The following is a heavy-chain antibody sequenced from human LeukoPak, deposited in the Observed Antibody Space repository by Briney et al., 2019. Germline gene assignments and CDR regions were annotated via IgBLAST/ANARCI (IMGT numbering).Heavy chain of an antibody. Sequence: GGSLRLSCAASGFTFSSIAMTWVRQAPGKGLEWVSTIRGNGDTAYNADSVRGRFAISRDNSKNALFLQMNSLRVEDTARYYCAKGQELDDGVFDSWGQGTLVTVS. J-gene: IGHJ4*02. CDR3: AKGQELDDGVFDS. CDR1: GFTFSSIA. V-gene: IGHV3-23*01. CDR2: IRGNGDTA. D-gene: IGHD1-1*01.